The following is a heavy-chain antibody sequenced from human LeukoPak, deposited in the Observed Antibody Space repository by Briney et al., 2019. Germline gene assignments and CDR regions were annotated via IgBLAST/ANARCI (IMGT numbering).Heavy chain of an antibody. CDR3: ARDRDSSGYYASRGSDY. CDR1: GFTFSYYY. J-gene: IGHJ4*02. CDR2: ISTTDSAL. Sequence: PGGSLRLSCAASGFTFSYYYMSWIRQAPGKGLEWISYISTTDSALYYVDSVKGRFTISRDNAKNLLYLEMNSLGAEDTAVYYCARDRDSSGYYASRGSDYWGQGTLVTVSS. V-gene: IGHV3-11*04. D-gene: IGHD3-22*01.